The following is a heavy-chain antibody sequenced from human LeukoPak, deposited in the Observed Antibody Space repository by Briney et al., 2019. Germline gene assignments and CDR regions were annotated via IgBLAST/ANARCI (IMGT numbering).Heavy chain of an antibody. CDR3: ARQAYYDILSGYYGSSAPSYYFDY. D-gene: IGHD3-9*01. V-gene: IGHV4-38-2*02. CDR2: IYHSGST. Sequence: SETLSLTCTASGYSISSGNYWGCIRQPPGKGLEWIANIYHSGSTNYNPSLKSRATISVDTSKNQVSLKLSSVTAADTAVYYCARQAYYDILSGYYGSSAPSYYFDYWGRGTLVTVSS. CDR1: GYSISSGNY. J-gene: IGHJ4*02.